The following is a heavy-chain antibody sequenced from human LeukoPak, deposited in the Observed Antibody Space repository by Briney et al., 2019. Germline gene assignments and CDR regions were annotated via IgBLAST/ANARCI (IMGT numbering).Heavy chain of an antibody. CDR3: ARTWSRRDRAFDI. CDR1: GGSISSSSYY. CDR2: IYHSGST. J-gene: IGHJ3*02. D-gene: IGHD2-15*01. V-gene: IGHV4-39*07. Sequence: SETLSLTCTVSGGSISSSSYYWGWIRQPPGKGLEWIGSIYHSGSTYYNPSLKSRVTISVDTSKNQFSLKLSSVTAADTAVYYCARTWSRRDRAFDIWGQGTMVTVSS.